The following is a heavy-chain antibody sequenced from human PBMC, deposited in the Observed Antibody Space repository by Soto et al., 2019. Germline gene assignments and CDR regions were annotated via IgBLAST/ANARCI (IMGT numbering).Heavy chain of an antibody. Sequence: TLSLTCAVYGGSFSGYYWSWIRQPPGKGLEWIGEINHSGSTNYNPSLKSRVTISVDTSKNQFSLKLSSVTAADTAVYYCARVEFIRDYYGSGSPVGGFDSWGQGTLVTVSS. D-gene: IGHD3-10*01. V-gene: IGHV4-34*01. CDR1: GGSFSGYY. J-gene: IGHJ4*02. CDR2: INHSGST. CDR3: ARVEFIRDYYGSGSPVGGFDS.